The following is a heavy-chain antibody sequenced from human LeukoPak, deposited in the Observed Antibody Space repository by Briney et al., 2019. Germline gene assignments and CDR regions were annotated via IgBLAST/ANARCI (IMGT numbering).Heavy chain of an antibody. Sequence: SGPTLVKPTQTLTLTCTFSGFSLSTSGVGVGWIRQPPGKALEWLALIYWDDDMRYSPSLKSRLTITKDTSKNQVVLTMTNMDPVDTATYYCARTYDSSGYYSFFFDYWGQGTLVTVSS. CDR1: GFSLSTSGVG. D-gene: IGHD3-22*01. V-gene: IGHV2-5*02. J-gene: IGHJ4*02. CDR3: ARTYDSSGYYSFFFDY. CDR2: IYWDDDM.